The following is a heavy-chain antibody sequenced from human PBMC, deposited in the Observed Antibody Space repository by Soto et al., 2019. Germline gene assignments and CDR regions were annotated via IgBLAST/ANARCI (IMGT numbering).Heavy chain of an antibody. Sequence: GGSLRLSCAASGFTFSSYSMNWVRQAPGKGLEWVSSISSSSSYIYYADSVKGRFTISRDNAKNSLYLQMNSLRAEDTAVYYCAREVGSWYYYYYYGMDVWGQGTTVTVSS. CDR2: ISSSSSYI. CDR3: AREVGSWYYYYYYGMDV. J-gene: IGHJ6*02. V-gene: IGHV3-21*01. D-gene: IGHD6-13*01. CDR1: GFTFSSYS.